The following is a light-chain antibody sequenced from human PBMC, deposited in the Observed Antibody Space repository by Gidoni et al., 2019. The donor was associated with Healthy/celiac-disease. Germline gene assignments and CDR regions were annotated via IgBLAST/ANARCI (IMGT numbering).Light chain of an antibody. J-gene: IGLJ2*01. V-gene: IGLV2-14*01. CDR3: SSYTSSSKGV. Sequence: QSALTPPASVSGSPGTSIPISCTGTSSDVGCYNYVSGYQQHPGKAPKLMIYDVSNRPSGFSNLFSGSKSGNTASLTISGLQAEDEADYYCSSYTSSSKGVFGGGTKLTVL. CDR1: SSDVGCYNY. CDR2: DVS.